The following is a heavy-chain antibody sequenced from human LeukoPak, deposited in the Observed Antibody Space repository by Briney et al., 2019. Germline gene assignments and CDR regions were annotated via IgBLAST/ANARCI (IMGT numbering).Heavy chain of an antibody. CDR1: GFTFSSYE. V-gene: IGHV3-21*04. J-gene: IGHJ4*02. Sequence: GGSLRLSCAASGFTFSSYEMNWVRQAPGKGLEWVSSISSSSSYIYYADSVKGRFTISRDNAKNSLYLQMNSLRAEDTALYYCAREKDSSSLGNSFDYWGQGTLVTVSS. CDR2: ISSSSSYI. CDR3: AREKDSSSLGNSFDY. D-gene: IGHD6-6*01.